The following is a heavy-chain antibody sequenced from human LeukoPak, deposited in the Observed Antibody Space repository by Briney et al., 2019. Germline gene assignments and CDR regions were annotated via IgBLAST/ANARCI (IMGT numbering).Heavy chain of an antibody. D-gene: IGHD3-9*01. CDR1: GYTFTGYY. Sequence: ASVKVSCKASGYTFTGYYMHWVRQAPGQGLEWMGWINPNSGGANYAQKFQGRVTMTRDTSISTAYMELSRLRSDDTAVYYCARRYFDWRYGMDVWGQGTTVTVSS. V-gene: IGHV1-2*02. CDR3: ARRYFDWRYGMDV. J-gene: IGHJ6*02. CDR2: INPNSGGA.